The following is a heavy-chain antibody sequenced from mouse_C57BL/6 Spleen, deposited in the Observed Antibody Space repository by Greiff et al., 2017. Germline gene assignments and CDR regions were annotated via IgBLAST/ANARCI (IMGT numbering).Heavy chain of an antibody. CDR3: ARHYYGSSYVWFAY. V-gene: IGHV2-6-1*01. J-gene: IGHJ3*01. CDR2: IWSDGST. CDR1: GFSLTSYG. Sequence: QRVESGPGLVAPSQSLSITCTVSGFSLTSYGVHWVRQPPGKGLEWLVVIWSDGSTTYNSALKSRLSISKDNSKSQVFLKMNSLQTDDTAMYYCARHYYGSSYVWFAYWGQGTLVTVSA. D-gene: IGHD1-1*01.